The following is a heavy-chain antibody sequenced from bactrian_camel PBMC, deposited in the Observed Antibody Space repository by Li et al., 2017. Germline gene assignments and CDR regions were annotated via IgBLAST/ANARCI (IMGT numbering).Heavy chain of an antibody. CDR1: GLTFDDFADYA. CDR2: MSWTGGST. J-gene: IGHJ4*01. D-gene: IGHD1*01. V-gene: IGHV3S60*01. Sequence: HVQLVESGGGLVQPGESLRLSCTASGLTFDDFADYAMGWFRQAPGKEREGVSGMSWTGGSTYYSDSVRGRFTISRDDAKNTGYLQLSSLETEDMAMYYCAADHVYYSRGSFACTTNYWGQGTQVTVS. CDR3: AADHVYYSRGSFACTTNY.